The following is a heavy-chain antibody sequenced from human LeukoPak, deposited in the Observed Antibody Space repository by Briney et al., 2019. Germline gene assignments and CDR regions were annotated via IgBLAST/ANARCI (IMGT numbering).Heavy chain of an antibody. CDR1: GDSITRSY. CDR2: IYYTGST. V-gene: IGHV4-59*01. D-gene: IGHD5-18*01. CDR3: ARDPGRYSYAYYFDN. J-gene: IGHJ4*02. Sequence: SETPSLTCTVSGDSITRSYWSWIRQPPGKRLEWIGHIYYTGSTNYNPSLKSRVTISVDTSKNQFSLKLNSVTAADTAIYYCARDPGRYSYAYYFDNWGRGTLVTVSS.